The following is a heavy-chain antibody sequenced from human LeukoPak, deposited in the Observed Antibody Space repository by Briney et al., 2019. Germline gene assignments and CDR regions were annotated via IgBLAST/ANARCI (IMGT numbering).Heavy chain of an antibody. J-gene: IGHJ4*02. V-gene: IGHV3-21*01. D-gene: IGHD1-1*01. Sequence: PSGTLSLTCAVSGGSISSSNWWSWVRQAPGKGLEWVSSISSDSNYIYYADSVKGRFTISRDNAKDSLYLHMNTLRAEDTAVYYCARDYKGLSEYWGQGTLVTVSS. CDR1: GGSISSSN. CDR2: ISSDSNYI. CDR3: ARDYKGLSEY.